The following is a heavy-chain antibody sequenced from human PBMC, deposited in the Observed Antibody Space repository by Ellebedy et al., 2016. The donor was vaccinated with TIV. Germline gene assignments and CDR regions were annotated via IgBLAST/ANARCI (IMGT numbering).Heavy chain of an antibody. D-gene: IGHD2-8*01. V-gene: IGHV1-69*13. CDR2: IIPIFGTA. CDR3: ARDRVEGHIVLMVYAGYYGMDV. Sequence: ASVKVSCKASGGTFSSYAISWVRQAPGQGLEWMGGIIPIFGTANYAQKFQGRVTITADESTSTAYMELSSLRSEDTAVYYCARDRVEGHIVLMVYAGYYGMDVWGQGTTVTVSS. CDR1: GGTFSSYA. J-gene: IGHJ6*02.